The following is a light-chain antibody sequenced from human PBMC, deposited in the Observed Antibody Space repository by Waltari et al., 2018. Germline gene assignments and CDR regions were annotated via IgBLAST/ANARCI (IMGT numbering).Light chain of an antibody. Sequence: DIVMTQSPPSLPVTPGEPASISCRSSQSRLHSNGYNYLDWYLQKPGQSPQLLIYLGSNRASGVPDRFSGSGSGTDFTLKISRVEAEDVGVYYCMQALQTPYTFGQGTKLEIK. V-gene: IGKV2-28*01. J-gene: IGKJ2*01. CDR2: LGS. CDR1: QSRLHSNGYNY. CDR3: MQALQTPYT.